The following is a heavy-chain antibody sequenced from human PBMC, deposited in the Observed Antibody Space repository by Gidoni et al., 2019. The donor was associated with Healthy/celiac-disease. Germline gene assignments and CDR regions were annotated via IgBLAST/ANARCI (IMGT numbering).Heavy chain of an antibody. D-gene: IGHD4-17*01. CDR3: TRGPVTRIPRFDF. J-gene: IGHJ4*02. V-gene: IGHV3-48*02. CDR1: GFRFTTYT. Sequence: EVQLVESGGGSVQPGESLRLSCAASGFRFTTYTMNWVRQAPGRGLEWVSNISATGNTVAYADSVKGRFTISRDNDKNSVFLQMNNLRDEDSAVYFCTRGPVTRIPRFDFWGQGTLATVSS. CDR2: ISATGNTV.